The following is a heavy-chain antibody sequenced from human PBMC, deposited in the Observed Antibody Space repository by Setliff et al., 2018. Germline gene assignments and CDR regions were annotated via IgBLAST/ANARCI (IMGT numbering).Heavy chain of an antibody. CDR3: AKELAVAGSCIDY. CDR2: IWYGGINK. J-gene: IGHJ4*02. Sequence: GGSLRLSCAASGFIFSNYGMHWVRQAPGKGLEWVAVIWYGGINKYYADSVKGRFTISRDISKNTLYLQMNNLRAEDTAVYYCAKELAVAGSCIDYWGQGTLVTVSS. V-gene: IGHV3-33*06. CDR1: GFIFSNYG. D-gene: IGHD6-19*01.